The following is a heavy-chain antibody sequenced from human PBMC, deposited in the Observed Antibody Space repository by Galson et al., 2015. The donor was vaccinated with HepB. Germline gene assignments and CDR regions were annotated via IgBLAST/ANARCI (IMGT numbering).Heavy chain of an antibody. CDR1: GFTANRSD. D-gene: IGHD3-9*01. CDR2: LYGGGSI. V-gene: IGHV3-53*01. J-gene: IGHJ4*02. Sequence: SLRLSCAGSGFTANRSDMSWVRQAPGKGLEWVSVLYGGGSIFYADSVKGRFTISRDDSKNTLYLQMSSLRAEDTAFYYCARLDESVGISFESWGQGTLVAVSS. CDR3: ARLDESVGISFES.